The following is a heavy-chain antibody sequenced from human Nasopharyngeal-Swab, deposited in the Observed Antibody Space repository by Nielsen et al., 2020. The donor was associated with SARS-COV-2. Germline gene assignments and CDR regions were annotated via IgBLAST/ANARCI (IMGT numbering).Heavy chain of an antibody. CDR1: GFTFNSYS. CDR2: ISGSSSRI. J-gene: IGHJ4*02. CDR3: ARDYYDSSGEEEYGVYFDY. Sequence: GGSLRLSCAASGFTFNSYSMNWVRQAPGKGLEWVSSISGSSSRIYYADSVKGRFTISRDYAKNSLYLQMNSLRAEDTAVHYCARDYYDSSGEEEYGVYFDYWGQGTLVTVSS. V-gene: IGHV3-21*01. D-gene: IGHD3-22*01.